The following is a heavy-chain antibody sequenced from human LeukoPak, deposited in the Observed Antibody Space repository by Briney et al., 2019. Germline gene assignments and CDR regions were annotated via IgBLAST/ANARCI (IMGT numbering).Heavy chain of an antibody. CDR3: ARGDDSSGYYCFDY. CDR1: GGSISSGGYY. CDR2: IYYSGST. D-gene: IGHD3-22*01. Sequence: SQTLSLTCTVSGGSISSGGYYWSWIRQHPGKGLEWIGYIYYSGSTYYNPSLKSRVTISVDTSKNQFSLKLSSVTAADTAVYSCARGDDSSGYYCFDYWGQGTLVTVSS. J-gene: IGHJ4*02. V-gene: IGHV4-31*03.